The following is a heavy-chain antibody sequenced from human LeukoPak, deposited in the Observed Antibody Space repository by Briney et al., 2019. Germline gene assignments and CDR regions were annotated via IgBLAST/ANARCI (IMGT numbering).Heavy chain of an antibody. D-gene: IGHD4-23*01. V-gene: IGHV1-69*05. J-gene: IGHJ4*02. CDR1: GGTFSSYA. CDR3: ARDDGGNFDY. CDR2: IIPIFGTA. Sequence: SVKVSCKASGGTFSSYAISWVRPAPGQGLEWMGGIIPIFGTANYAQKFQDRVTITTDESTSTAYMELSSLRSEDMAVYYCARDDGGNFDYWGQGTLVTVSS.